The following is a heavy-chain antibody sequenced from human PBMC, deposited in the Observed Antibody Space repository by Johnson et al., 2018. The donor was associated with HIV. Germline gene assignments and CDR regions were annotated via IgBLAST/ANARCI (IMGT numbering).Heavy chain of an antibody. J-gene: IGHJ3*02. Sequence: VQLVESGGGLVQPGRSLRLSCAASGFTFDDFAMHWVRQVPGKGLEWVSGISWNSGSIGYADSVKGRFTISRDNAKNSLYLQMNSLRAEDTALYYCAKDLLSSTLAPFDIWGQGTMVTVSS. D-gene: IGHD6-13*01. CDR1: GFTFDDFA. CDR2: ISWNSGSI. CDR3: AKDLLSSTLAPFDI. V-gene: IGHV3-9*01.